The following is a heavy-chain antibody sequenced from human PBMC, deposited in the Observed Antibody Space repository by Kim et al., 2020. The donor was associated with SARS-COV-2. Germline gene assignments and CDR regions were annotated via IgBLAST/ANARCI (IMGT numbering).Heavy chain of an antibody. CDR3: ARDKWLRSDTAMVTYYYGMDV. J-gene: IGHJ6*02. V-gene: IGHV6-1*01. CDR1: GDSVSSNSAA. Sequence: SQTLSLTCAISGDSVSSNSAAWNWIRQSPSRGLEWLGRTYYRSKWYNDYAVSVKSRITINPDTSKNQFSLQLNSVTPEDTAVYYCARDKWLRSDTAMVTYYYGMDVWGQGTTVTVSS. CDR2: TYYRSKWYN. D-gene: IGHD5-18*01.